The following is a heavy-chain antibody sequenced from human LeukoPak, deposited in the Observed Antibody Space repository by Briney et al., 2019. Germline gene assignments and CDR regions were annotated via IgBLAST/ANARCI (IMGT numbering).Heavy chain of an antibody. D-gene: IGHD3-10*01. Sequence: PGGSLRLSCAASGFTFSSYEMNWVRQAPGKGLEWVSSISSSSSYIYYADSVKGRFTISRDNAKNSLYLQMNSLRAEDTAVYYCARGGVRFHYMDVWGKGTTVTVSS. CDR3: ARGGVRFHYMDV. V-gene: IGHV3-21*01. J-gene: IGHJ6*03. CDR1: GFTFSSYE. CDR2: ISSSSSYI.